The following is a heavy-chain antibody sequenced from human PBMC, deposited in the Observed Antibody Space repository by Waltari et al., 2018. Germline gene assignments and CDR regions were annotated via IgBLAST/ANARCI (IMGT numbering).Heavy chain of an antibody. D-gene: IGHD3-10*01. Sequence: QVQLQQWGAGLLKPSETLSLTCAVYGGSFSGYYWSWIRQPPGKGLEWIGEINHSGSTHHNPSPKSRVTISVDTSKNQFSPKLSSVTAGDTAVYYCGRGRYGSGSYWGYWGQGTLVTVSS. CDR1: GGSFSGYY. J-gene: IGHJ4*02. CDR2: INHSGST. CDR3: GRGRYGSGSYWGY. V-gene: IGHV4-34*01.